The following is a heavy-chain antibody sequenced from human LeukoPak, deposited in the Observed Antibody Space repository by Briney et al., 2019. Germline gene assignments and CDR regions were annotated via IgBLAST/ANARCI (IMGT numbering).Heavy chain of an antibody. V-gene: IGHV3-66*01. J-gene: IGHJ4*02. Sequence: GGSLRLSCAASGFTVSSDYMSWVRQAPGKGLEWVSVIYSGGSTYYADSVKGRFTISRDNSKNTLYLQMNSLRAEDTAVYFCTTWVGAHFDFWGQGTLVTVSS. CDR3: TTWVGAHFDF. D-gene: IGHD1-26*01. CDR1: GFTVSSDY. CDR2: IYSGGST.